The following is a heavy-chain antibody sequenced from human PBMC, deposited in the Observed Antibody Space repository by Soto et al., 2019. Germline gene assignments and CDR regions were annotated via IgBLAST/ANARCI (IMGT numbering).Heavy chain of an antibody. V-gene: IGHV3-23*01. J-gene: IGHJ4*02. D-gene: IGHD6-13*01. CDR1: GFTFSSYA. CDR2: ISGSGGST. CDR3: AKDGQRSYSRHDY. Sequence: EVQLLESGGGLVQPGGSLRLSCAASGFTFSSYAMSWVRQAPGKGLEWVSAISGSGGSTYYADSVKGRFTISRDNSKNTLYLQMSSLRAEDTAVYYGAKDGQRSYSRHDYWGQGTLVTVSS.